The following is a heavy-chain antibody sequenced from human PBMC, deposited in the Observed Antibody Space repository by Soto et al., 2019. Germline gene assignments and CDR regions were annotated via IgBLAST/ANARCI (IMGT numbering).Heavy chain of an antibody. Sequence: GGSLRLSCAASGFIFTNYAMNWVRQAPGKGLEWVSVIGGRGNSAYYADSVQGRFTISRDNSKNTLSLQMSSLTADDTAIYYCVREGRGSFDFWGRGTMVTVSS. CDR3: VREGRGSFDF. J-gene: IGHJ3*01. V-gene: IGHV3-23*01. D-gene: IGHD5-12*01. CDR2: IGGRGNSA. CDR1: GFIFTNYA.